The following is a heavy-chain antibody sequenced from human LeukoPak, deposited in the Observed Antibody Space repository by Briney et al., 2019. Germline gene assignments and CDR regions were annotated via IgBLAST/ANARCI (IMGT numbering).Heavy chain of an antibody. CDR3: AKDHAVTTDFDY. J-gene: IGHJ4*02. CDR1: GFTFSNHW. V-gene: IGHV3-74*01. Sequence: GGSLRLSCAASGFTFSNHWMHWVRQVPGKGLVWVSRINGDGTTTTYADSVKGRFTISRENAKNTLYLQMNSLRAEDTAIYYCAKDHAVTTDFDYWGQGTLVTVSS. CDR2: INGDGTTT. D-gene: IGHD4-17*01.